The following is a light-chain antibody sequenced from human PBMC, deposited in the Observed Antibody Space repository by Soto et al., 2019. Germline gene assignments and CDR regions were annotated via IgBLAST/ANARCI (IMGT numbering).Light chain of an antibody. CDR1: SGSIASNY. J-gene: IGLJ2*01. V-gene: IGLV6-57*04. CDR3: QSYDSSTVV. Sequence: FLLTQPHSVSESPGKTVTISCTRSSGSIASNYVQWYQQRPGSAPTTVIYEDNQRPSGVPDRFSGSTDGSSNSASLTISGLQTEDEADYYCQSYDSSTVVFGGGTKVTGL. CDR2: EDN.